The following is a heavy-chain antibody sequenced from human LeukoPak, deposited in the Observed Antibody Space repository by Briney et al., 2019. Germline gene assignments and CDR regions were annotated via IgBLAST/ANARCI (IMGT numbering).Heavy chain of an antibody. Sequence: ASVKVSCKASGYTFTNYYIHWVRQAPGQGLEWMGWMNPNSGNTGYAQKFQGRVTMTRNTSISTAYMELSSLRSEDTAVYYCASKGRAAGRDYYYYMDVWGKGTTVTISS. V-gene: IGHV1-8*02. D-gene: IGHD6-13*01. J-gene: IGHJ6*03. CDR3: ASKGRAAGRDYYYYMDV. CDR2: MNPNSGNT. CDR1: GYTFTNYY.